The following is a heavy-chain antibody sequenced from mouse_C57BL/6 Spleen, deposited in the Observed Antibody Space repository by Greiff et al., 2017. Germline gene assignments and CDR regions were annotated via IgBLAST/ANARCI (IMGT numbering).Heavy chain of an antibody. CDR3: ARDLLGSWYFDV. D-gene: IGHD6-2*01. Sequence: EVQLVESGGGLVKPGGSLKLSCAASGFTFSSYAMSWVRQTPEKRLEWVATISDGGSYTYYPDNVKGRFTISRDNAKNNLYLQMSHLKSEDTAMYYGARDLLGSWYFDVWGTGTTVTVSS. CDR2: ISDGGSYT. V-gene: IGHV5-4*01. CDR1: GFTFSSYA. J-gene: IGHJ1*03.